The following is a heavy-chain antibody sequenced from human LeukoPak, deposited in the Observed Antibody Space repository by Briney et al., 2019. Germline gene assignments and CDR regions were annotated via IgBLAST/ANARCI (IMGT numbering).Heavy chain of an antibody. CDR2: IDPSGYYT. Sequence: RGDSLRISCKGSGYSFTSYWISWVRPMPGKGLEWMGRIDPSGYYTNYSPSFQGHVTISADKSISTAYLQWSSLKASDTAMYYCARALVSPGDGMDVWGQGTTVTVS. CDR1: GYSFTSYW. D-gene: IGHD6-6*01. CDR3: ARALVSPGDGMDV. V-gene: IGHV5-10-1*01. J-gene: IGHJ6*02.